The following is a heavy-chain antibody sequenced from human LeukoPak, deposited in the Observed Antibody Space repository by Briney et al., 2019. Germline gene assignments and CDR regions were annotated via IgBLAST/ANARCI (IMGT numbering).Heavy chain of an antibody. D-gene: IGHD1-14*01. CDR2: INHSGST. CDR3: ARGVFSDY. V-gene: IGHV4-34*01. CDR1: GGSFSGYY. Sequence: SETLSLTCAVYGGSFSGYYWSWIRQPPGKGLEWIGEINHSGSTNYNPSLKSRVTISVDTSKNQFSLKLSSVTAADTAVYYCARGVFSDYWGQGTLVTVSS. J-gene: IGHJ4*02.